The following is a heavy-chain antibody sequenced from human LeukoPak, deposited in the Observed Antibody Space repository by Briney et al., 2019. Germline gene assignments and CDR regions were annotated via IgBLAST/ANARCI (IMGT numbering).Heavy chain of an antibody. CDR3: AKEIWPTVTIPGRTYFDY. CDR2: IKQDGSEK. CDR1: GFTFNGYW. Sequence: TGGSLRLSCAASGFTFNGYWMSWVRQAPGKGLEWVANIKQDGSEKYYVDSVRGRVTISRDNAENSLFLQMNRLRVEDTAVYYCAKEIWPTVTIPGRTYFDYWGQGTLVTVSS. J-gene: IGHJ4*02. D-gene: IGHD4-17*01. V-gene: IGHV3-7*01.